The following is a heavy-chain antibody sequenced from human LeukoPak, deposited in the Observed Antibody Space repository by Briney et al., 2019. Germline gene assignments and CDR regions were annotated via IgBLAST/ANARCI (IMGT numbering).Heavy chain of an antibody. Sequence: GGSLRLSCAASGFTFSTYTMYWVRHPPGKRLEWVSIIGSSGGGIHYADSVRGRFTISRDNSKNALHLQMNSLRVEDTAVYYCAIDPNWGTHSWGQGVLVTVSS. CDR1: GFTFSTYT. J-gene: IGHJ4*02. CDR3: AIDPNWGTHS. CDR2: IGSSGGGI. V-gene: IGHV3-23*01. D-gene: IGHD7-27*01.